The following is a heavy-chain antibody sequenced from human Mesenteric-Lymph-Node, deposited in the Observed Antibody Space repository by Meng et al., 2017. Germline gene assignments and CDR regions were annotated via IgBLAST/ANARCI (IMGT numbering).Heavy chain of an antibody. V-gene: IGHV4-34*01. D-gene: IGHD3-22*01. CDR3: ARRKRLYYYDSSGYLY. CDR2: INHSGST. Sequence: GSLRLSCAVYGGSFSGYYWSWIRQPPGKGLEWIGEINHSGSTNYNPSLKSRVTISVDTSKNQFSLKLSSVTAADTAVYYCARRKRLYYYDSSGYLYWGQGTLVTVSS. J-gene: IGHJ4*02. CDR1: GGSFSGYY.